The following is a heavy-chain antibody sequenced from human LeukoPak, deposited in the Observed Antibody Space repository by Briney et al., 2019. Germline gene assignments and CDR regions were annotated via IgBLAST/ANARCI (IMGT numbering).Heavy chain of an antibody. J-gene: IGHJ6*02. CDR3: ARSSGPDYYGLDV. D-gene: IGHD6-19*01. Sequence: SETLSLTCTVFDASFSSTNYWWVRIRPPPGKGLEWIGSIYYSGSTNINPSLKSRVTLFIDMSTKQFSLRLASMTAADTAVFYCARSSGPDYYGLDVWGQGTWVTVSS. CDR2: IYYSGST. CDR1: DASFSSTNYW. V-gene: IGHV4-39*01.